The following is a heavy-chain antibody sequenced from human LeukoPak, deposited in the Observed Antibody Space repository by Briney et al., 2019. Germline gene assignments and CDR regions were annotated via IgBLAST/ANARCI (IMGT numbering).Heavy chain of an antibody. J-gene: IGHJ4*02. CDR3: ARGFPIDY. Sequence: GGSLRLSCAASGFTFSNSWMNWVRQAPGKGLEWVDNIKRDGSEKYYVDSVKGRFTISRDNAKNSLYLQMNSLRAEDTAVYYCARGFPIDYWGQGTLVTVSS. CDR2: IKRDGSEK. V-gene: IGHV3-7*04. CDR1: GFTFSNSW.